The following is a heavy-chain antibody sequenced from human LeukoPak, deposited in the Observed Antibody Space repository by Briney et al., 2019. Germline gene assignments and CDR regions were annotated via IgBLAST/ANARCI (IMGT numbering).Heavy chain of an antibody. CDR2: INHSGST. V-gene: IGHV4-34*01. Sequence: SETLSLTCAVYGGSFSGYYWSWTRQPPGKGLEWIGEINHSGSTNYNPSLKSRVTISVDTSKNQFSLKLSSVSAADTAVYYCASAHPGYSSSSGVYWGQGTLVTVSS. J-gene: IGHJ4*02. D-gene: IGHD6-6*01. CDR1: GGSFSGYY. CDR3: ASAHPGYSSSSGVY.